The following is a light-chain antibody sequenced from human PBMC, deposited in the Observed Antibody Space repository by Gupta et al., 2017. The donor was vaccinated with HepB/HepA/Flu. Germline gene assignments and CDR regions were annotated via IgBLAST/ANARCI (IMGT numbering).Light chain of an antibody. CDR3: QHYDNLPRYT. Sequence: DIQMTQSPSSLSASVGDRVTITCQANQDISNYLNWYQQKTGKAPNLLIYDASNLETGVPSRFSGSGSGTYFTLTISSLQPEDIGTYYCQHYDNLPRYTFGQGTKLEIK. CDR1: QDISNY. V-gene: IGKV1-33*01. CDR2: DAS. J-gene: IGKJ2*01.